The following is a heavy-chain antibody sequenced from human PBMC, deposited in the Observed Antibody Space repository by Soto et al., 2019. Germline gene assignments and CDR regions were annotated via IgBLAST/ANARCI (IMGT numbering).Heavy chain of an antibody. J-gene: IGHJ6*03. CDR3: ARVLQLVGYFYYFMAV. CDR2: ISAYNGDT. D-gene: IGHD6-6*01. CDR1: GYTFTNYG. Sequence: ASVKVSCKASGYTFTNYGITWVRQAPGQGLEWMGWISAYNGDTHYTQRLQGRVTMTTDTSTSTAYMELRGLRSDDTAVYYCARVLQLVGYFYYFMAVCGKGTTVTVYS. V-gene: IGHV1-18*01.